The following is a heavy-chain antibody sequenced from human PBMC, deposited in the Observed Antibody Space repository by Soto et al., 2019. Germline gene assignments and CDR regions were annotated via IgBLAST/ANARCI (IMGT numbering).Heavy chain of an antibody. Sequence: GGSLRLSCAASGFTFSSYCIYWVRQAPGKGLEWVSGISGSGSGTYYADSVKGRFTISRDNSKNTLYLRMNSLRVEDTDVYYCAKRSSGYYDIFDYWGQGTLVTVSS. CDR2: ISGSGSGT. D-gene: IGHD3-22*01. J-gene: IGHJ4*02. CDR3: AKRSSGYYDIFDY. CDR1: GFTFSSYC. V-gene: IGHV3-23*01.